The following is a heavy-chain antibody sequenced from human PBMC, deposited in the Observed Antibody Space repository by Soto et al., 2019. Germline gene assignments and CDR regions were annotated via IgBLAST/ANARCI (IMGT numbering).Heavy chain of an antibody. CDR1: GGTFSSYA. CDR3: ARGPMVRGVIITGYYFDY. J-gene: IGHJ4*02. CDR2: IIPIFGTA. D-gene: IGHD3-10*01. Sequence: QVQLVQSGAEVKKPGSSVKVSCKASGGTFSSYAISWVRQAPGQGLEWMGGIIPIFGTANYAQKFQGRVTITADESTSTAYMELSRLRSEDTAVYYCARGPMVRGVIITGYYFDYWGQGTLVTVSS. V-gene: IGHV1-69*01.